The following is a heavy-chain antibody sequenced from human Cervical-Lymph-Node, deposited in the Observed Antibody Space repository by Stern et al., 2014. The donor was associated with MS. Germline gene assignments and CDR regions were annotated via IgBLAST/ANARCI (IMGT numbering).Heavy chain of an antibody. J-gene: IGHJ6*02. CDR2: ISYDGSNK. CDR1: GFTFSSNA. Sequence: QVQLVQSGGGVVQPGRSLRLSCAASGFTFSSNAMHWVRQAPGKGLEWVAVISYDGSNKYYADSVKGRFTISRDNSKNTLSLQMNSLRVEDTAVYYCARGRGRDYYGMDVWGQGTTVTVSS. V-gene: IGHV3-30*01. CDR3: ARGRGRDYYGMDV. D-gene: IGHD1-26*01.